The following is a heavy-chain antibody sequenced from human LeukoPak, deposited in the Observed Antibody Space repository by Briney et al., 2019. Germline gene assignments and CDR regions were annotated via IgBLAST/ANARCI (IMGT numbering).Heavy chain of an antibody. CDR1: GGTFSSYA. CDR3: ASTAPASTYYYSYDMDV. D-gene: IGHD5-18*01. Sequence: SVKLSCKASGGTFSSYAISWVRQAPGQGLEWMGGIIPIFGIANYAQKFQGRVTITADESTSTAYMELSSLRSEDTAVYYCASTAPASTYYYSYDMDVWGKGTTVTVSS. CDR2: IIPIFGIA. V-gene: IGHV1-69*13. J-gene: IGHJ6*03.